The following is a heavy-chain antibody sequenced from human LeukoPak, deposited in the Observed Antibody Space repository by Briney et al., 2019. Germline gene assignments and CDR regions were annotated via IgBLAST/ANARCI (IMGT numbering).Heavy chain of an antibody. D-gene: IGHD3-22*01. Sequence: SGGSLRLSCAASGFTFSSYEMNWVRQAPGKGLEWVSYISSSGGTIYYADSVKGRFTISRDNAKNSLYLQMNSLRAEDTAVYYCARDFAYYDSSGYEDYWGQGTLVTVSS. CDR3: ARDFAYYDSSGYEDY. V-gene: IGHV3-48*03. CDR1: GFTFSSYE. CDR2: ISSSGGTI. J-gene: IGHJ4*02.